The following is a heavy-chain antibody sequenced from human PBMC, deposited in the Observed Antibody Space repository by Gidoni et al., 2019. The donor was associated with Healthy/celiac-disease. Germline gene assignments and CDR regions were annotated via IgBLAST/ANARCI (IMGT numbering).Heavy chain of an antibody. J-gene: IGHJ5*02. V-gene: IGHV4-39*01. Sequence: QLQLQESGPGLVKPSETLSLTCTVSGGSISISSYYWGWIRQPPGKGLEWIGSLYYSGSTYYNPSLKSRVTISVDTSKNQFSLKLSSVTAADTAVYYCARQVLRFLEWSPDWFDPWGQGTLVTVSS. CDR3: ARQVLRFLEWSPDWFDP. D-gene: IGHD3-3*01. CDR2: LYYSGST. CDR1: GGSISISSYY.